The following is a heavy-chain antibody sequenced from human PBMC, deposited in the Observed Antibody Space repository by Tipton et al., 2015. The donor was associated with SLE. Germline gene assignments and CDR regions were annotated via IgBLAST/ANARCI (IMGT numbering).Heavy chain of an antibody. D-gene: IGHD2-15*01. CDR3: VRDPRYCIGGNCYGFDY. CDR1: GFPFSTHN. CDR2: ITSTSSTI. J-gene: IGHJ4*02. Sequence: GSLRLSYAASGFPFSTHNFNWVRQAPGEGLEWVSHITSTSSTIYYADSVRGRFIISRDNAKNSLYLQMNSLRAEDTAVYYCVRDPRYCIGGNCYGFDYWGLGTLVTVSS. V-gene: IGHV3-48*01.